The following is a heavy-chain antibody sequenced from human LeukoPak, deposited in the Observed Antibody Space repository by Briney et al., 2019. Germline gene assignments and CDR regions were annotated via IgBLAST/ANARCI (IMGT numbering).Heavy chain of an antibody. V-gene: IGHV3-23*01. D-gene: IGHD6-13*01. CDR1: GFTFSSYA. CDR2: ISGSGGST. Sequence: GGSLRLSCAASGFTFSSYAMSWVRQAPGKGLEWVSAISGSGGSTYYADSVKGRYTISRDNSKNTLYLQMNSLRAEDTAVYYCAKDLSRHTAAGSPFDYWGQGTLVTVSS. J-gene: IGHJ4*02. CDR3: AKDLSRHTAAGSPFDY.